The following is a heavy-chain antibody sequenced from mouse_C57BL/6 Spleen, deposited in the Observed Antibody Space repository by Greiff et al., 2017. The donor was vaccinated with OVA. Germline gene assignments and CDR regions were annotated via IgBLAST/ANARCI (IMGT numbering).Heavy chain of an antibody. J-gene: IGHJ4*01. V-gene: IGHV1-64*01. CDR2: IHPNSGST. Sequence: VQLQQSGAELVKPGASVKLSCKASGYTFTSYWMHWVKQRPGQGLEWIGMIHPNSGSTNYNEKFKSKATLTVDKSSSTAYMQLSSLTSEDSAVYYCARELRQFYAMDYWGQGTSVTVSS. D-gene: IGHD1-1*01. CDR3: ARELRQFYAMDY. CDR1: GYTFTSYW.